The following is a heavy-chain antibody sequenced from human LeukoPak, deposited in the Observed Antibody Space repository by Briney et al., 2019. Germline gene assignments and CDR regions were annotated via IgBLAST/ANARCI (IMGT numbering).Heavy chain of an antibody. Sequence: SQTLSLTCDISGDSVSSNSAAWNWIRQSASRGLEWLGRTYYRSQWFHDYAESVTSRITINADTSKNQFSLQLSSVSPEDTAVYYCAREFSSSTGPDYWGQGILVTVSS. CDR3: AREFSSSTGPDY. D-gene: IGHD6-6*01. V-gene: IGHV6-1*01. CDR1: GDSVSSNSAA. J-gene: IGHJ4*02. CDR2: TYYRSQWFH.